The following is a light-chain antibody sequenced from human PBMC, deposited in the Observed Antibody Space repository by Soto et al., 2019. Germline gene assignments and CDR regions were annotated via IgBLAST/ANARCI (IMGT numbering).Light chain of an antibody. Sequence: QSALTQPASVSGSPGQSITISCTGTSADVGAYNSVSWYQHHPGKAPKLIIYDVSSRSSGVSSRFSGSKSDNTAFLTISGLQADDEADSYWKSYKSRRTYVFGTGIKLTVL. J-gene: IGLJ1*01. CDR3: KSYKSRRTYV. V-gene: IGLV2-14*03. CDR2: DVS. CDR1: SADVGAYNS.